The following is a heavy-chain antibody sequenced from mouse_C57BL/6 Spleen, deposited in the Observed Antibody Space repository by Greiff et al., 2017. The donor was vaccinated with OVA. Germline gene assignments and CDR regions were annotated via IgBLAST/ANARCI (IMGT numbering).Heavy chain of an antibody. V-gene: IGHV14-1*01. Sequence: VQLKQSGAELVRPGASVKLSCTASGFNIKDYYMHWVKQRPEQGLEWIGRIDPEDGDTEYAPKFQGKATMTADTSSNTAYLQLSSLTSEDTAVYYCTSYYGNYVGIFAYWGQGTLVTVSA. CDR2: IDPEDGDT. CDR1: GFNIKDYY. CDR3: TSYYGNYVGIFAY. J-gene: IGHJ3*01. D-gene: IGHD2-1*01.